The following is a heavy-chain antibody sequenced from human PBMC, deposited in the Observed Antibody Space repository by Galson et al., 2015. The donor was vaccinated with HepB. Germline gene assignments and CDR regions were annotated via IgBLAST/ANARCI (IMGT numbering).Heavy chain of an antibody. D-gene: IGHD3-22*01. V-gene: IGHV2-26*01. J-gene: IGHJ1*01. CDR3: ARIFVVITTDVYFQH. Sequence: PALVKPTQTLTLTCTVSGFSLSNARMGVSWIRQPPGKALEWLAHIFLHDEKSYSTSLKSRLTISKDTSKSQVVLTMTNMDPVDTATYYCARIFVVITTDVYFQHWGQGTLVTVSS. CDR2: IFLHDEK. CDR1: GFSLSNARMG.